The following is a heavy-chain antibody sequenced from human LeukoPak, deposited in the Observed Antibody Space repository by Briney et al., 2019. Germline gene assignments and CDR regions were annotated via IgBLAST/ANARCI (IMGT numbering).Heavy chain of an antibody. V-gene: IGHV3-7*01. CDR1: DFTFSFYW. D-gene: IGHD6-13*01. Sequence: HPGGSLRLSCVASDFTFSFYWMTWVRQAPGKGLEWVANILPDGSQKYYVDSVKGRFTISRDNPKNSLYLQINSLRVDDTAVYYCGRLAHNAWYAIDHWGQGTLVTVSS. CDR3: GRLAHNAWYAIDH. J-gene: IGHJ4*02. CDR2: ILPDGSQK.